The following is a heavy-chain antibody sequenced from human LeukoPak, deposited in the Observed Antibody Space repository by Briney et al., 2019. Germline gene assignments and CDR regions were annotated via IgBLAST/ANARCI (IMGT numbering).Heavy chain of an antibody. CDR3: ARDGSTTGTTLFDY. Sequence: GASVKVSCKASGYTFTGYYMHWVRQAPGQGLEWMGWINPNSGGTNYAQRFQGRVTMTRDTSISTAYMELTRLRSDDTAVYYCARDGSTTGTTLFDYWGQGTLVTVSS. V-gene: IGHV1-2*02. J-gene: IGHJ4*02. CDR1: GYTFTGYY. CDR2: INPNSGGT. D-gene: IGHD1-1*01.